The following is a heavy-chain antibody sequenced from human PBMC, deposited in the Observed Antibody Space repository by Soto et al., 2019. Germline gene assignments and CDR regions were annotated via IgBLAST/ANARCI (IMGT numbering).Heavy chain of an antibody. CDR3: AREKWLVRRNDPFDI. CDR1: GYTFINYY. CDR2: INPNGGST. Sequence: QVQLVQSGAEVKKPGASVKVSCKASGYTFINYYMHWVRQAPGQGLEWMGIINPNGGSTTYAQKFQGRVTLTRDTSTNTVNMELSSLGSEDTAVYYCAREKWLVRRNDPFDIWGQGTMVTVSS. V-gene: IGHV1-46*01. D-gene: IGHD6-19*01. J-gene: IGHJ3*02.